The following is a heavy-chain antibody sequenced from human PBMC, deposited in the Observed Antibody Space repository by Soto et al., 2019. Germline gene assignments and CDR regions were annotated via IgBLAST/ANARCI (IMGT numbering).Heavy chain of an antibody. CDR3: VRDSAYSFDY. J-gene: IGHJ4*02. D-gene: IGHD2-21*01. CDR2: ISSSSGAT. CDR1: GFALSYYN. V-gene: IGHV3-48*01. Sequence: EVQLVESGGGLVQPGGSLRLSCAASGFALSYYNMKWVRQAPGKGLEWISDISSSSGATYYADSVKGRFTISRDYAKNSLYLQMNNLRVEDKAIYYCVRDSAYSFDYWGQGTLVTVSS.